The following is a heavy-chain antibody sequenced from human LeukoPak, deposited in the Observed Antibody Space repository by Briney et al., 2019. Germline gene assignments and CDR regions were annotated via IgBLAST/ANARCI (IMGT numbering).Heavy chain of an antibody. CDR2: IYHTGST. J-gene: IGHJ4*02. V-gene: IGHV4-34*01. CDR1: GGSFSNYY. Sequence: SETLSLTCAVYGGSFSNYYWSWIRQPPGKGLEWIGDIYHTGSTTYNPSLKSRVTISVDTSKKQFSLKLSSVTAADTAVYYCARVRAAAGTTLDYWGQGTLVTVSS. D-gene: IGHD6-13*01. CDR3: ARVRAAAGTTLDY.